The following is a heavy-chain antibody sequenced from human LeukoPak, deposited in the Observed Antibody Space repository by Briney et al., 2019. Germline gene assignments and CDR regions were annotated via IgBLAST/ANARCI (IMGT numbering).Heavy chain of an antibody. Sequence: PGGSLRLSCAASGFTFSSYAMHWVRQAPGKGLEWVAVISYDGSNKYYADSVKGRFTISRDNSKNTLYLQMNSLRAEDTAVYYCAREVGGLELGFHFDYWGQGTLVTVSS. J-gene: IGHJ4*02. CDR3: AREVGGLELGFHFDY. V-gene: IGHV3-30*04. CDR1: GFTFSSYA. CDR2: ISYDGSNK. D-gene: IGHD1-7*01.